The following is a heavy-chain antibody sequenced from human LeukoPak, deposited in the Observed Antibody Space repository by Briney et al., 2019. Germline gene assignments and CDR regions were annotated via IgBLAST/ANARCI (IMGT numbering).Heavy chain of an antibody. CDR2: IWYDGSNK. V-gene: IGHV3-33*01. CDR1: GFTFSSYG. D-gene: IGHD5-18*01. Sequence: GGSLRLSCAAPGFTFSSYGMHWVRQAPGKGLEWVAVIWYDGSNKYYADSVKGRFTISRDNSKNTLYLQMNSLRAEDTAVYYCARGPHGYSYGLDYWGQGTLVTVSS. CDR3: ARGPHGYSYGLDY. J-gene: IGHJ4*02.